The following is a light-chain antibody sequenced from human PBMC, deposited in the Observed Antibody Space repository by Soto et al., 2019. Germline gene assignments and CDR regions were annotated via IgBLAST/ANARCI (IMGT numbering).Light chain of an antibody. J-gene: IGKJ1*01. Sequence: DPVMTQSPLSLPVTPGESASISCRSSESLLHSNGYTYLDWYLLKPGQSPQLLIYLASNRASGVPDRFSGSGSCTDFTLKISRVEAEYVGLYYCMQSIHTRTFGQGTKVEIK. V-gene: IGKV2-28*01. CDR1: ESLLHSNGYTY. CDR3: MQSIHTRT. CDR2: LAS.